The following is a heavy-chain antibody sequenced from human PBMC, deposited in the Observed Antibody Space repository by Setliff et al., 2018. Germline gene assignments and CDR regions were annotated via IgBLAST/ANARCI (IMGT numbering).Heavy chain of an antibody. J-gene: IGHJ4*02. Sequence: PGGSLRLACTASGFTFGDYPMSWVRQAPGKGLEWVGFIRGKVYGGTTEYAASVKGRFTISRDDSKNTLYLQMNSLKTEDTAVYYCTTGLLWFGESLDYWGQGTLVTVSS. D-gene: IGHD3-10*01. CDR2: IRGKVYGGTT. CDR3: TTGLLWFGESLDY. CDR1: GFTFGDYP. V-gene: IGHV3-49*04.